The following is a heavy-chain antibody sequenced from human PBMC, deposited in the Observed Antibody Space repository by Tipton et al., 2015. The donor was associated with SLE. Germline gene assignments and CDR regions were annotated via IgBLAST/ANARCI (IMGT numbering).Heavy chain of an antibody. Sequence: TLSLTCTVSGGSISSSSHYWGWIRQPPGKGLEWIGSLSYSGTTHYSPSLKSRVTMSVDTSKNHFSLKLSSVTAADTAVYYCARGGVGGYDYFDFWGPGTLVTVSS. CDR2: LSYSGTT. CDR3: ARGGVGGYDYFDF. CDR1: GGSISSSSHY. J-gene: IGHJ4*02. D-gene: IGHD5-12*01. V-gene: IGHV4-39*07.